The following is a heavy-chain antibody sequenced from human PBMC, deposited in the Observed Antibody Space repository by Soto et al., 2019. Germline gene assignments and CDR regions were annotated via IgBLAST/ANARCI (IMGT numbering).Heavy chain of an antibody. V-gene: IGHV3-11*01. J-gene: IGHJ6*02. CDR1: GFTFSDYY. Sequence: PGGSLRLSCAASGFTFSDYYMSWIRQARGNGLEWVSYISSSGSTIYYADSVKGRFTISRDNAKNSLYLQMNSLRAEDTAVYYCARAKYYYDSSGYLRFYGMDVWGQGTTVTVSS. CDR3: ARAKYYYDSSGYLRFYGMDV. D-gene: IGHD3-22*01. CDR2: ISSSGSTI.